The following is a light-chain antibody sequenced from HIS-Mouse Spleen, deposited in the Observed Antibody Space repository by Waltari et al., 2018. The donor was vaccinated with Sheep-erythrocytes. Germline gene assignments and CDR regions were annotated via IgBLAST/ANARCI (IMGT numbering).Light chain of an antibody. CDR2: DVS. CDR1: SSDGGGYNY. Sequence: QSALTPPRSVSGSPGHSATIPGSGSSSDGGGYNYVPWYQQHPGKAPKLMIYDVSKRPSGVPDRFSGSKSGNTASLTISGLQAEDEADYYCCSYAGSYNHVFATGTKVTVL. J-gene: IGLJ1*01. CDR3: CSYAGSYNHV. V-gene: IGLV2-11*01.